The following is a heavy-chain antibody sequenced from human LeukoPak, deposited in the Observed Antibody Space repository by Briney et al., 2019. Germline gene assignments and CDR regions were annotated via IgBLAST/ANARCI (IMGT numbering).Heavy chain of an antibody. CDR2: ISGSGGST. Sequence: GGSLRLSCAASGFTFSSYAMSWVRQAPGKGLEWVSAISGSGGSTYYADSVKGRFTISRDNSKNTLYLQMNSLRAEDTAVYYCAKDQLLWFGELRVVFDYWGQGTLVTVSS. D-gene: IGHD3-10*01. V-gene: IGHV3-23*01. J-gene: IGHJ4*02. CDR3: AKDQLLWFGELRVVFDY. CDR1: GFTFSSYA.